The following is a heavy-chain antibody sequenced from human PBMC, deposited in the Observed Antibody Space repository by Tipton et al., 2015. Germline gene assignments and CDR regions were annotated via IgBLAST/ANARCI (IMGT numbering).Heavy chain of an antibody. Sequence: TLSLTCAVSAYSISSDYYWGWIRQPPGKGLEWIGSISHSGNTYYNPSLKSRVTMSRDTSKNQFSLKLNSVTAADTAVYYCARGLLLWFGMSDYWGRGTLVRVSS. CDR1: AYSISSDYY. CDR3: ARGLLLWFGMSDY. D-gene: IGHD3-10*01. V-gene: IGHV4-38-2*01. CDR2: ISHSGNT. J-gene: IGHJ4*02.